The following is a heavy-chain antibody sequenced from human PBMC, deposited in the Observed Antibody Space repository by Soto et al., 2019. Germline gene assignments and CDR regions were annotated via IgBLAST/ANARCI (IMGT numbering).Heavy chain of an antibody. Sequence: APVKLSCKASGYTFTSYRITWVRQAPGQGLEWMGWISAYNGNTNYAQKLQGRVTMTTDTSTTTAYMELKSLRSDDTAVYYCARVGLDFGDYFAFDIWGQGTMVTVSS. V-gene: IGHV1-18*01. CDR1: GYTFTSYR. CDR3: ARVGLDFGDYFAFDI. J-gene: IGHJ3*02. CDR2: ISAYNGNT. D-gene: IGHD4-17*01.